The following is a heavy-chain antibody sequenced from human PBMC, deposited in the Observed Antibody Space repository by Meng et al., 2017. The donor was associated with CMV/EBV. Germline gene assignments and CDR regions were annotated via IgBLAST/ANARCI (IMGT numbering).Heavy chain of an antibody. Sequence: GGSLRLSCAASGFIFSDYYMNWIRQAPGKGLEWVSYISSCGSTIFYADSVKGRFTISRDNSKNTLYLQMNSLRAEDTAVYYCAIGEYDILTGSRPWGQGTLVTVSS. J-gene: IGHJ5*02. CDR1: GFIFSDYY. V-gene: IGHV3-11*04. D-gene: IGHD3-9*01. CDR3: AIGEYDILTGSRP. CDR2: ISSCGSTI.